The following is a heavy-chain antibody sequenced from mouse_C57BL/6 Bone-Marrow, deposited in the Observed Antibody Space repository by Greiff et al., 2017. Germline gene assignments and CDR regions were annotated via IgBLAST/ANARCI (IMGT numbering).Heavy chain of an antibody. V-gene: IGHV1-5*01. CDR3: AREGGYDYDGAWFAC. CDR2: IYPGNSDT. D-gene: IGHD2-4*01. J-gene: IGHJ3*01. Sequence: EVQLQQSGTVLARPGASVKMSCKTSGYTFTSYWMHWVKQRPGQGLEWIGAIYPGNSDTSYNQKFKGKAKLTAVTSASTAYMELSSLTNEDSAVYYCAREGGYDYDGAWFACWGQGTLVTVSA. CDR1: GYTFTSYW.